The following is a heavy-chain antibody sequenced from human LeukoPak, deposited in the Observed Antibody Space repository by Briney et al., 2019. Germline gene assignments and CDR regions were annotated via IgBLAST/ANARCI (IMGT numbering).Heavy chain of an antibody. CDR1: GFTFTSFW. CDR3: ARWDSRDDI. CDR2: IKGDGSEK. V-gene: IGHV3-7*01. J-gene: IGHJ3*02. D-gene: IGHD3-22*01. Sequence: GGSLRLSCAASGFTFTSFWMSWVRQAPGKGLEWVANIKGDGSEKYYMDSVRGRFTISRDNAKNSLYLQMNSLRVEDTALYYCARWDSRDDIWGQGTMVTVSS.